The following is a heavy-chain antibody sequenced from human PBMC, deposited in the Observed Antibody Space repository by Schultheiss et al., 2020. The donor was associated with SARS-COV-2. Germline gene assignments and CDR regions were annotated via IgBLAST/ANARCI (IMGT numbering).Heavy chain of an antibody. D-gene: IGHD3-10*01. J-gene: IGHJ4*02. V-gene: IGHV3-23*01. Sequence: GGSLRLSCAASGFTFSSYAMSWVRQAPGKGLEWVSAISGSGGSTYYADSVKGRFTISRDNAKNSLYLQMNSLRAEDTAVYYCARTDYYGSGSYPYFDYWGQGTLVTVSS. CDR3: ARTDYYGSGSYPYFDY. CDR1: GFTFSSYA. CDR2: ISGSGGST.